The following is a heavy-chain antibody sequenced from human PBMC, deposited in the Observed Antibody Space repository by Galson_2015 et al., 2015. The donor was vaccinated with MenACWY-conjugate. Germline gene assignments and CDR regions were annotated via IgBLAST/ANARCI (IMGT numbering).Heavy chain of an antibody. Sequence: SVKVSCKASGYTFTSYGMHWVRQAPGQRLEWMGWINAGNGNTKYAQKFQGRVTMTRDTSASTAYMELSSLTSEDTAVYYCARNPKVTMLRRAVWFDPWGQATLVIVSS. V-gene: IGHV1-3*01. CDR2: INAGNGNT. CDR3: ARNPKVTMLRRAVWFDP. CDR1: GYTFTSYG. D-gene: IGHD3-10*01. J-gene: IGHJ5*02.